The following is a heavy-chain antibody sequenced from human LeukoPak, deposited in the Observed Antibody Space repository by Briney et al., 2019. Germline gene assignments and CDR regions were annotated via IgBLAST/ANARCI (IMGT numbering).Heavy chain of an antibody. D-gene: IGHD1-26*01. V-gene: IGHV4-30-2*01. Sequence: SQTLSLTCTVSGGSISSGGYYWSWIRQPPGKGLEWIGYIYHSGTTYYNPSLKSRVTISVDRSKNQFSLKLSSVTAADTAVYYCARDYSGNYKDYWGQGTLVTVSS. CDR1: GGSISSGGYY. CDR2: IYHSGTT. CDR3: ARDYSGNYKDY. J-gene: IGHJ4*02.